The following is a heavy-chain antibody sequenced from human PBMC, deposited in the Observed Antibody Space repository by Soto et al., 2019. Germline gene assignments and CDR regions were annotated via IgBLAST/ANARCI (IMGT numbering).Heavy chain of an antibody. D-gene: IGHD6-6*01. J-gene: IGHJ4*02. CDR2: IIPIFGTA. CDR3: ARYTGSAPIDY. CDR1: GGTFSSYA. Sequence: QVQLVQSGAEVKKPGSSVKVSCKASGGTFSSYAISWVRQAPGQGLEWMGGIIPIFGTANYAQKFQGRVTSTADESTNTAYPELRSMISEDTAVPHCARYTGSAPIDYWGQGTLVTVSS. V-gene: IGHV1-69*12.